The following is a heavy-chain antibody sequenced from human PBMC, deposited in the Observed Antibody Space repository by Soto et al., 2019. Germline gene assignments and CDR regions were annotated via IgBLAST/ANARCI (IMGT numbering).Heavy chain of an antibody. Sequence: PGGSLRLSCAASGFTVSSNYMSWVRQAPGKGLEWVSVIYSGGSTYYADSVKGRFTISRDNSKNTLYLQMNSLRAEDTAVYYCARGTVGGYYSPRWPNYFDYWGQGTLVTVSS. D-gene: IGHD3-3*01. J-gene: IGHJ4*02. CDR1: GFTVSSNY. CDR3: ARGTVGGYYSPRWPNYFDY. CDR2: IYSGGST. V-gene: IGHV3-53*01.